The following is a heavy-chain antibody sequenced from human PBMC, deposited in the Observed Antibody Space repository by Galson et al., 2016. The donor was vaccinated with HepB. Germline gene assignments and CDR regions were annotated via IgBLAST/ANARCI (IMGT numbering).Heavy chain of an antibody. CDR3: ARDQNYYYGMTS. J-gene: IGHJ6*02. Sequence: SLRLSCAASGISFSFYSMNWVRQAPGKGLEWVSSISSSGKYIYYADSVKGRFTIPRDNAKNSLYLQMNSLRAEDTAVYYCARDQNYYYGMTSGAKGPRSPSP. CDR1: GISFSFYS. CDR2: ISSSGKYI. D-gene: IGHD2/OR15-2a*01. V-gene: IGHV3-21*01.